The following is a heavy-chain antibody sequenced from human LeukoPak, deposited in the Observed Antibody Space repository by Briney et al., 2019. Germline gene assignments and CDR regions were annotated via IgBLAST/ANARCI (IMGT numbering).Heavy chain of an antibody. CDR1: GYTFTGYY. D-gene: IGHD6-6*01. Sequence: ASVKVSCKASGYTFTGYYMHWVRQAPGRGLEWMGWINPNNTGTNYAQKFQGRVTMISATSISTVYMELSRLRSDDTAVYYCARGLSRIAASYWGQGTLVTVSS. CDR2: INPNNTGT. CDR3: ARGLSRIAASY. V-gene: IGHV1-2*02. J-gene: IGHJ4*02.